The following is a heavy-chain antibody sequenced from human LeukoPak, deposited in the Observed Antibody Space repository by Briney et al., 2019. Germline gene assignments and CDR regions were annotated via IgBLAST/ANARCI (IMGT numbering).Heavy chain of an antibody. J-gene: IGHJ4*02. V-gene: IGHV3-48*01. CDR2: LSSSSNTI. D-gene: IGHD1-26*01. Sequence: GGSLRLSCAASGFTFSNYNMNWVRQAPGKGLEWVSYLSSSSNTIYYADSVKVRFTISRDNAKNSLYLQMNSLRAEDTAVYYCATESGTYSGTCFDYWGQGTLVTVSS. CDR1: GFTFSNYN. CDR3: ATESGTYSGTCFDY.